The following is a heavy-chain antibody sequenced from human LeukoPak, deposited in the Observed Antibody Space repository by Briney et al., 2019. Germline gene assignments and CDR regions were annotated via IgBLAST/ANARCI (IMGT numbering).Heavy chain of an antibody. J-gene: IGHJ5*02. CDR1: GFTFSSYS. D-gene: IGHD6-13*01. CDR3: AREGAAAERNWFDP. CDR2: ISSSSSYI. V-gene: IGHV3-21*01. Sequence: GGSLRLSCAASGFTFSSYSMNWVRQAPGKGLEWVSSISSSSSYIYYADSVKGRFTISRDNAKNSLYLQMNSLRAEDTAVYYCAREGAAAERNWFDPWGQGTLVTVSS.